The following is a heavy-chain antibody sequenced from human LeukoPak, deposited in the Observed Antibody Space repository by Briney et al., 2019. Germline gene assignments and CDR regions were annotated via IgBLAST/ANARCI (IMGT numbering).Heavy chain of an antibody. J-gene: IGHJ4*02. Sequence: ASVKVSCKASGYTFTSYGISWVRQAPGQGLEWMGWISAYNGNTNYAQKLQGRVTMTTDTSTSTAYMELRSLRSDDTAVYYCARVGYTGTWYSSPPFDYWGQGTLVTVSS. CDR1: GYTFTSYG. CDR3: ARVGYTGTWYSSPPFDY. D-gene: IGHD6-13*01. CDR2: ISAYNGNT. V-gene: IGHV1-18*01.